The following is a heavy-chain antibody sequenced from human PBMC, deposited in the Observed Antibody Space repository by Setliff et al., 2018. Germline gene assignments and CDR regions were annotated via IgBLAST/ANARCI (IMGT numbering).Heavy chain of an antibody. Sequence: PSETLSLTCAVYGGSFSGYYWSWIRQPPGKGLEWIGEINHSGSTNYNPSLKSRVTISVDTSKNQFSLKLSSVTAADTAVYYCARHKSNGSGSYPSLYMDVWGKGIMVTVSS. V-gene: IGHV4-34*01. D-gene: IGHD3-10*01. J-gene: IGHJ6*03. CDR1: GGSFSGYY. CDR2: INHSGST. CDR3: ARHKSNGSGSYPSLYMDV.